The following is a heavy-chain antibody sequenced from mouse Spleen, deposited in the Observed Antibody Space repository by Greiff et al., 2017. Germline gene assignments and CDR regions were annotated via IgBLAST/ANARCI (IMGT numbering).Heavy chain of an antibody. CDR3: ARRGDYYGSSAYAMDY. Sequence: QVQLKESGPGILQSSQTLSLTCSFSGFLLCTSGMGVSWIRQPSGQGLEWLAHNYWDDDKRYNPSLKSRLTISTDTSRNQVFLKITSVDTADTATYYFARRGDYYGSSAYAMDYRGQGTSVTVSS. CDR2: NYWDDDK. D-gene: IGHD1-1*01. J-gene: IGHJ4*01. CDR1: GFLLCTSGMG. V-gene: IGHV8-12*01.